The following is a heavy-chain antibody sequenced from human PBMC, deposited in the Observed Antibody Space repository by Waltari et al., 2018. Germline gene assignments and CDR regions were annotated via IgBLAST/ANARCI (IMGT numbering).Heavy chain of an antibody. V-gene: IGHV3-30-3*01. CDR1: GFTFSSYA. J-gene: IGHJ4*02. CDR3: ARGVGYSGYGAGGYFDY. Sequence: QVQLVESGGGVVQPGRSLRLSCAASGFTFSSYAMHWVRQAPGKGLEWVAVISYDGSNKYYADAVKGRFTISRDNSKNTLYLQMNSLRAEDTAVYYCARGVGYSGYGAGGYFDYWGQGTLVTVSS. CDR2: ISYDGSNK. D-gene: IGHD5-12*01.